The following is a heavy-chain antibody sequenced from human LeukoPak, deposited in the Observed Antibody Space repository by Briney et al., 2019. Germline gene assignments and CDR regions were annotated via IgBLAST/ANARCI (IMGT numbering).Heavy chain of an antibody. Sequence: SETLSLTCTVSGGSISRYYWSWIRQPAGKGLEWGGRIYCSGSTNDNPSLKSRVTMSVDTSKNQFSLKLTSVTAADTAVYYCARARSGSLDYWGQGTLVTVSS. CDR2: IYCSGST. CDR3: ARARSGSLDY. CDR1: GGSISRYY. D-gene: IGHD1-26*01. J-gene: IGHJ4*02. V-gene: IGHV4-4*07.